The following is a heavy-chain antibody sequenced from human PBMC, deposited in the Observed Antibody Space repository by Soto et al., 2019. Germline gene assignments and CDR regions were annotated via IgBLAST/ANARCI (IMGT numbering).Heavy chain of an antibody. Sequence: ESGGGVVQPGRSLRLSCAASGFTFSGYGMHWVRQAPGKGLEWVAVIWYHGNSMYYADSVKGRFTISRDNSKNTLYLQMNNLRAEDTAVYYCARYNTGHSDYWGQGTLVTVSS. V-gene: IGHV3-33*01. CDR3: ARYNTGHSDY. D-gene: IGHD1-20*01. J-gene: IGHJ4*02. CDR1: GFTFSGYG. CDR2: IWYHGNSM.